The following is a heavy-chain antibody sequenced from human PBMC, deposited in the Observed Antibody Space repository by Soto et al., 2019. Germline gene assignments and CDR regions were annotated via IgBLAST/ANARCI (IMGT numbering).Heavy chain of an antibody. CDR3: ARGLRFLEWLLSSDYYYYGMDV. V-gene: IGHV1-46*01. CDR1: GYTFTSYY. J-gene: IGHJ6*02. CDR2: TNPSGGST. D-gene: IGHD3-3*01. Sequence: ASVKVSCKASGYTFTSYYMHWVRQAPGQGLEWMGITNPSGGSTSYAQKFQGRVTMTRDTSTSTVYMELSSLRSEDTAVYYCARGLRFLEWLLSSDYYYYGMDVWGQGTTVTVSS.